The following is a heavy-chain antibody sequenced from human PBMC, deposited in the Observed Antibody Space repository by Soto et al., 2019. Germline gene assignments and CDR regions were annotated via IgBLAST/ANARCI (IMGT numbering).Heavy chain of an antibody. V-gene: IGHV4-59*01. J-gene: IGHJ1*01. CDR3: AYGDYAPYFQH. CDR2: IYYSGST. Sequence: SETLSLTCTVSGGSISSYYWSWIRQPPGKGLEWIGYIYYSGSTNYNPSLKSRVTISVDTSKNQFSLKLSSVTAADTAVYYCAYGDYAPYFQHWGQGTLVTVSS. CDR1: GGSISSYY. D-gene: IGHD4-17*01.